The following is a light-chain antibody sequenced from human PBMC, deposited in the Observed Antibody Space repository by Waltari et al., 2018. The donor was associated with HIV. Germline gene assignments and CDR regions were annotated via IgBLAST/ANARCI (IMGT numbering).Light chain of an antibody. CDR1: SSNIGSNY. V-gene: IGLV1-47*01. CDR2: RNN. Sequence: QSVLTQPPSASGTPGQRVTISCSGSSSNIGSNYVYWYQQLPGTAPKLLIYRNNQRPSVVPDRFSGSKSGTSASLAISGLRSEDEADYYCAAWDDSLSGAVFGGGTKLTVL. J-gene: IGLJ2*01. CDR3: AAWDDSLSGAV.